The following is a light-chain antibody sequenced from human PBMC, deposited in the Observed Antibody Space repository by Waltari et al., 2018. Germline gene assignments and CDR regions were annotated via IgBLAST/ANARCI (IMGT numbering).Light chain of an antibody. CDR3: QQYDNYPYT. Sequence: DIQMTQSPSTLSASVGDRVTITCRASLTITNWLAWYQQKPGEAPKLLIYKASTLDMGVPSRFSGSGSGTEFTLTISSLQPDDFATYYCQQYDNYPYTFGQGTKLEIK. V-gene: IGKV1-5*03. J-gene: IGKJ2*01. CDR1: LTITNW. CDR2: KAS.